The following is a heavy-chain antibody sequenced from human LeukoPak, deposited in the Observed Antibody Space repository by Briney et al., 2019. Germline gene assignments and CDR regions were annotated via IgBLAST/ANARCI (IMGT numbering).Heavy chain of an antibody. D-gene: IGHD6-19*01. CDR2: ISGSGGST. CDR3: AKDLGGGSGCYDL. V-gene: IGHV3-23*01. Sequence: GGSLRLSCAASGFTFSTYWMHWVRQAPGKGLEWVSAISGSGGSTYYADSVKGRFTISRDNSKNTLYLQMNSLRAEDTAVYYCAKDLGGGSGCYDLWGRGTLVTVSS. CDR1: GFTFSTYW. J-gene: IGHJ2*01.